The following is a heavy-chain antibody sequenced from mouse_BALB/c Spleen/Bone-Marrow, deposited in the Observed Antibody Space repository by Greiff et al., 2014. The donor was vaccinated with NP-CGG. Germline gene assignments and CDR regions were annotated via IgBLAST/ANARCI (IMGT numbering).Heavy chain of an antibody. Sequence: QSGPGLVKPSQSLSLTCTVTGYSITSDYAWHWIRQFPGNELEWMGYISYSGSTSYYPSLKSRISITRDTSKNQFFLQLNSVTTEDTATYYCARSADWYFDVWGAGTTVTVSS. V-gene: IGHV3-2*02. J-gene: IGHJ1*01. CDR3: ARSADWYFDV. CDR2: ISYSGST. CDR1: GYSITSDYA.